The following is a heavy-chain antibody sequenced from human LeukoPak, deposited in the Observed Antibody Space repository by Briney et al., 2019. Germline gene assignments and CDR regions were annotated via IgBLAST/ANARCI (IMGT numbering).Heavy chain of an antibody. Sequence: GASLKISCKGSGYSFTNYWIGWVRQMPGKGLEWMGIIYPDDSDTRYRPSFQGQVTISADKSISTAYLQWSSLKASDTAMYYCARMFSGSYSWFDYWGQGTLVTVSS. CDR1: GYSFTNYW. V-gene: IGHV5-51*01. CDR2: IYPDDSDT. CDR3: ARMFSGSYSWFDY. J-gene: IGHJ4*02. D-gene: IGHD3-10*01.